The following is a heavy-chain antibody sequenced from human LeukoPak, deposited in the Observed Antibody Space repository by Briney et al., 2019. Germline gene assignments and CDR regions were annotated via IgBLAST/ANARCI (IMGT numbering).Heavy chain of an antibody. D-gene: IGHD2-8*01. CDR1: GYPFTTYD. Sequence: ASVKVSCRASGYPFTTYDINWVRQAPGQGLEWVAWMNPNSGGTVYAQKFQGRVTMTRDTSISTAYMELSRLRSDDTAVYYCARGNVLMVYAIGGEYYYYGMDVWGQGTTVTVSS. CDR3: ARGNVLMVYAIGGEYYYYGMDV. CDR2: MNPNSGGT. J-gene: IGHJ6*02. V-gene: IGHV1-8*01.